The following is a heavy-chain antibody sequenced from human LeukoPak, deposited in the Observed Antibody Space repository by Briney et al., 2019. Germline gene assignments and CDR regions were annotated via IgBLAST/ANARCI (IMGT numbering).Heavy chain of an antibody. D-gene: IGHD6-13*01. CDR1: GGTFSSYA. CDR3: ASSGFQQQLAFDY. V-gene: IGHV1-69*05. J-gene: IGHJ4*02. CDR2: IIPIFGTA. Sequence: ASVKVSCKVSGGTFSSYAISWVRQAPGQGLEWMGGIIPIFGTANYAQKFQGRVTITTDKSTGTAYMELSSLRSEDTAVYYCASSGFQQQLAFDYWGQGTLVTVSS.